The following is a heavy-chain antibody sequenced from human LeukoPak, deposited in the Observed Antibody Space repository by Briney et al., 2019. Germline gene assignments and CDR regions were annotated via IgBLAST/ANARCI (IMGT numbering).Heavy chain of an antibody. CDR1: GFTFSNYV. CDR2: INGGGGST. CDR3: VKDGRRSPPC. V-gene: IGHV3-23*01. Sequence: GGSLRLSCAASGFTFSNYVMSWVRQAPGKGPEWVSGINGGGGSTFYAESVTGRFTISRDNSKNTLFLQMNTLRAEDTAVYYCVKDGRRSPPCWGQGALVTVSS. J-gene: IGHJ4*02. D-gene: IGHD2-15*01.